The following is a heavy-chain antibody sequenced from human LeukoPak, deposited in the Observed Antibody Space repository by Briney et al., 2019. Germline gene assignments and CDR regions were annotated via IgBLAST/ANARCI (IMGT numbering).Heavy chain of an antibody. CDR2: IIPVLGVA. CDR1: GGTFSTYA. Sequence: APVKVSCKASGGTFSTYAISWVRQAPGQGLEWMGRIIPVLGVANYAQKFQGRVTISADKSTSTAYMEVSSLRSEDTAVYYCATGIGTLWSGYYHDYWGQGTLVTVSS. V-gene: IGHV1-69*04. D-gene: IGHD3-3*01. CDR3: ATGIGTLWSGYYHDY. J-gene: IGHJ4*02.